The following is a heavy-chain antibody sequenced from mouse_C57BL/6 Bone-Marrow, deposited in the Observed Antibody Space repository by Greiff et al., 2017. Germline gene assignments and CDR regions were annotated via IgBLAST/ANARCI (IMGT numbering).Heavy chain of an antibody. CDR3: AREPNWGYAMDY. J-gene: IGHJ4*01. Sequence: QVQLQQSGAELARPGASVKLSCKASGYTFTSYGISWVKQRTGQGLEWIGEIYPRSGNTYYNEKFKGKATLTADKSSSTAYMELRSLTSEDSAVYFCAREPNWGYAMDYWGQGTSVTVSS. CDR2: IYPRSGNT. V-gene: IGHV1-81*01. D-gene: IGHD4-1*01. CDR1: GYTFTSYG.